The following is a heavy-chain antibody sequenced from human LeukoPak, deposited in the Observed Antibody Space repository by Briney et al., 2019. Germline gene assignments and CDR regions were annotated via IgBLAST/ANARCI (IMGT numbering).Heavy chain of an antibody. CDR1: GFTFGDYA. CDR3: TRDDGPPHY. CDR2: IRSKAYGGTT. Sequence: GGSLRLSFTASGFTFGDYAVSWFRQAPGKGLEWVGFIRSKAYGGTTEYAASVKGRFTISRDDSKSIAYLQMNSLTTDDTAVYYCTRDDGPPHYWGQGTLVTVSS. D-gene: IGHD4-17*01. J-gene: IGHJ4*02. V-gene: IGHV3-49*03.